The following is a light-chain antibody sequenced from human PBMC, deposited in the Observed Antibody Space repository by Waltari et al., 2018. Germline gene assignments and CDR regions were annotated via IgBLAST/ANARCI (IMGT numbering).Light chain of an antibody. CDR3: PQYYSYPH. CDR2: AAS. V-gene: IGKV1-8*01. CDR1: QVISSY. J-gene: IGKJ5*01. Sequence: AIRITQSPSSLSASTGDRVTITCRASQVISSYLAWYQQKPGKAPKLLIYAASTLQSGVPSRFSVSGSGTDFTLTISCLQSEDFATYYCPQYYSYPHFGQGTRLEIK.